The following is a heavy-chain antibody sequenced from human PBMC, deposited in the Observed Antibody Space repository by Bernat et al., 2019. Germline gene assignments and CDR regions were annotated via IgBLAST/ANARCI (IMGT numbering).Heavy chain of an antibody. CDR3: ARDPLLKREPYY. CDR1: GFTFSSYA. Sequence: QVQLVESGGGVVQPGRPLRLSCAASGFTFSSYAMHWVRQAPGKGLEWVAVISYDGSNKYYADSVKGRFTISRDNSKNTLYLQMNSLRAEDTAVYYCARDPLLKREPYYWGQGTLVTVSS. V-gene: IGHV3-30-3*01. CDR2: ISYDGSNK. J-gene: IGHJ4*02. D-gene: IGHD1-26*01.